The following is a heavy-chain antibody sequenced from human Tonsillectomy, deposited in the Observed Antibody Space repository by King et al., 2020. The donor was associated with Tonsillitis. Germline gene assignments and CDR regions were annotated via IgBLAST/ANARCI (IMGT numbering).Heavy chain of an antibody. CDR1: GGSISSYY. CDR2: IYYSGST. D-gene: IGHD3-3*01. CDR3: ARDKVWSGYYGAHGMDV. V-gene: IGHV4-59*01. J-gene: IGHJ6*02. Sequence: QLQESGPGLVKPSETLYLTCTVSGGSISSYYWSWIRQPPGKGLEWIGYIYYSGSTNYNPSLKSRVTISVDTSKNQFSLKLSSVTAADTAVYYCARDKVWSGYYGAHGMDVWGQGTTVTVSS.